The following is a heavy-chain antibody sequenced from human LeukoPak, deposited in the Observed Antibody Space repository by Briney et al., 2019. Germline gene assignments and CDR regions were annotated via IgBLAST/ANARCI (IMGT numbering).Heavy chain of an antibody. V-gene: IGHV4-4*07. Sequence: SETLSLTCTVSGGSISSYYWNWIRQPAGKGLEWIVRLHSSGSTNYSPSLKSRVTISVDTSKNQFSLKLSSVTAADTAVYYCARVVAAAGHYYFDYWGQGTLVTVSS. D-gene: IGHD6-13*01. CDR2: LHSSGST. J-gene: IGHJ4*02. CDR1: GGSISSYY. CDR3: ARVVAAAGHYYFDY.